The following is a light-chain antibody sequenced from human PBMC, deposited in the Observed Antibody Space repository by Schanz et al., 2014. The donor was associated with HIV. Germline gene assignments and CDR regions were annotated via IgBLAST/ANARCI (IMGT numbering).Light chain of an antibody. CDR1: QSVSSNF. CDR2: GAS. V-gene: IGKV3D-20*02. Sequence: EIVLTQSPGTLSLSPGERATLSCRASQSVSSNFLAWYQQTPGQAPTLLIYGASKRATGIPDRFSGSGSGTDFTLTISSLEPEDSAVYYCQQRDNWPLTFGGGTTVEIK. CDR3: QQRDNWPLT. J-gene: IGKJ4*01.